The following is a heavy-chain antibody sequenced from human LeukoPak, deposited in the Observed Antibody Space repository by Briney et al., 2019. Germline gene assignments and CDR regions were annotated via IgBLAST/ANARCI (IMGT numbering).Heavy chain of an antibody. J-gene: IGHJ4*02. CDR2: INEDGSEI. CDR3: ARERDYYDSSGYYRQYYFDY. D-gene: IGHD3-22*01. CDR1: EFTFSYYW. Sequence: GGSLRLSCAASEFTFSYYWMSWVRQAPGNGLEWVANINEDGSEIYYVDSVKGRFTMSRDNAKNTLYLQMNSLRAEDTAVYYCARERDYYDSSGYYRQYYFDYWGQGTLVTVSS. V-gene: IGHV3-7*01.